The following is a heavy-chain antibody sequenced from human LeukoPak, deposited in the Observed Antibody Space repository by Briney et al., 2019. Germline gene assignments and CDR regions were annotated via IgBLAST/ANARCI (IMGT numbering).Heavy chain of an antibody. CDR1: GFRFSIYT. J-gene: IGHJ4*02. Sequence: GGALSLSCAASGFRFSIYTMSWVRQAPGKGLEWVAGIFGSGYNTFYADSVKGRFTISRDNSKNTLYLQMNSLRVEDTAIYYCAKDLLQGDGYWDIDSWGQGTLVSVSS. CDR2: IFGSGYNT. D-gene: IGHD5-24*01. V-gene: IGHV3-23*01. CDR3: AKDLLQGDGYWDIDS.